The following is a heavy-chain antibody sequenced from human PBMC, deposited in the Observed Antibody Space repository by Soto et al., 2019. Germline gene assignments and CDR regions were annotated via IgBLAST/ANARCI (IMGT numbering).Heavy chain of an antibody. CDR2: IYHTGNT. CDR1: GASISSGNHF. CDR3: ARGRNCAGGTCYPGYWFDP. V-gene: IGHV4-31*03. D-gene: IGHD2-15*01. Sequence: PSETLSLTCSLSGASISSGNHFWTWIRQHPVKGLEWIGYIYHTGNTKYNPSLQSRVSISVDTAKNEFSLRLNSVTAADTALYYCARGRNCAGGTCYPGYWFDPWGQGILVTVSS. J-gene: IGHJ5*02.